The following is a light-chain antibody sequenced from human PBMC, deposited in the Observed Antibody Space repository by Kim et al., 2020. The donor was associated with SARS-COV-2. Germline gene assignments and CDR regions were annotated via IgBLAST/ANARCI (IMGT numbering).Light chain of an antibody. Sequence: GEGATLPCRATHNVGINLAWYEQTPGQPPRLLINDAAMRAAGIPDRFSGSGSGTDFTLTIGSLAPEDFAIYYCQQRGSWPPALTFGGGTKLE. V-gene: IGKV3-11*01. CDR3: QQRGSWPPALT. CDR1: HNVGIN. J-gene: IGKJ4*01. CDR2: DAA.